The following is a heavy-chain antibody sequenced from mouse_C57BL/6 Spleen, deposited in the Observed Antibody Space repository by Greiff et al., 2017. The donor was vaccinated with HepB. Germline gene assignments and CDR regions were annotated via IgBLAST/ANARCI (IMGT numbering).Heavy chain of an antibody. V-gene: IGHV1-82*01. CDR3: ARDYDYDERFAY. J-gene: IGHJ3*01. Sequence: QVQLQQSGPELVKPGASVKISCKASGYAFSSSWMNWVKQRPGKGLEWIGRIYPGDGDTNYNGKFKGKATLTADKSSSTAYMQLSSLTSEDSAVYFCARDYDYDERFAYWGQGTLVTVSA. D-gene: IGHD2-4*01. CDR2: IYPGDGDT. CDR1: GYAFSSSW.